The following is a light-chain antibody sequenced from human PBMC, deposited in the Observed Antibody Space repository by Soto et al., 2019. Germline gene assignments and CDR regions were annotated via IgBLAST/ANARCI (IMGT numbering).Light chain of an antibody. CDR1: QSVSSSF. V-gene: IGKV3-20*01. CDR3: HQYGSSPAT. Sequence: EIVFTQSPGTLSLSPGERATLSCRASQSVSSSFLAWHQQKPGQAPRLLIYGASSRATGIPDRFSGSGSGTDFTLTISRXEPEDFAVYYCHQYGSSPATFGQGTKVDIK. J-gene: IGKJ1*01. CDR2: GAS.